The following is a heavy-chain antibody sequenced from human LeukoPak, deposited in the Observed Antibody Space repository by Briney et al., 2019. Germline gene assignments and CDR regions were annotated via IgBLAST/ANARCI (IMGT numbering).Heavy chain of an antibody. CDR2: IKQDGSDK. CDR1: GFTFSSYW. V-gene: IGHV3-7*04. J-gene: IGHJ4*02. Sequence: PGGSLRPSCAASGFTFSSYWMTWVRQAPGKGLEWVAYIKQDGSDKHYVDSVKGRFTISRDNAKNSLFLQMDSLRDEDTAVYYCARERVCRSNSCYSTFDSWGQGTLVTVSS. D-gene: IGHD2-2*02. CDR3: ARERVCRSNSCYSTFDS.